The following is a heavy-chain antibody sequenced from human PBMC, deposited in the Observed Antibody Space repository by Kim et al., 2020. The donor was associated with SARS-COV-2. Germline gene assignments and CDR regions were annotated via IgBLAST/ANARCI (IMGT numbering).Heavy chain of an antibody. CDR1: GFTFSSYW. CDR2: IKQDGSEK. CDR3: AREDRIAVAIGAFDI. D-gene: IGHD6-19*01. Sequence: GGSLRLSCAASGFTFSSYWMSWVRQAPGKGLEWVANIKQDGSEKYYVDSVKGRFTISRDNAKNSLYLQMNSLRAEDTAVYYCAREDRIAVAIGAFDIWGQGTMVTVSS. J-gene: IGHJ3*02. V-gene: IGHV3-7*03.